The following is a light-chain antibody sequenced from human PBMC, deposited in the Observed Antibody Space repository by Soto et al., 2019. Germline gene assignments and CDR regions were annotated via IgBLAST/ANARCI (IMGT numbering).Light chain of an antibody. CDR1: QTVSRN. CDR2: GAS. CDR3: QQYNSWPYT. J-gene: IGKJ2*01. V-gene: IGKV3-15*01. Sequence: EIVMTQTPATLSVSPGERATLSCRASQTVSRNLAWYQQKPGQAPRLLIYGASTRATGIPDRFSGSGSGTEFSLTVSSLQSEDFAVYYCQQYNSWPYTFGQGTKLEI.